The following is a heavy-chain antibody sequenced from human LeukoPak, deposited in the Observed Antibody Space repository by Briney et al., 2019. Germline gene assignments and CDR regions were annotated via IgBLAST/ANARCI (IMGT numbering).Heavy chain of an antibody. CDR2: IIPIFSTA. Sequence: ASVKVSCKVSGYTFATYGISWVRQAPGQGLEWMGGIIPIFSTASYAQKFQGRVTITADESTSTAYMELSSLRSEDTAVYYCAREVHDFWSGYSHEAFDYWGQGTLVTVSS. D-gene: IGHD3-3*01. CDR3: AREVHDFWSGYSHEAFDY. CDR1: GYTFATYG. J-gene: IGHJ4*02. V-gene: IGHV1-69*13.